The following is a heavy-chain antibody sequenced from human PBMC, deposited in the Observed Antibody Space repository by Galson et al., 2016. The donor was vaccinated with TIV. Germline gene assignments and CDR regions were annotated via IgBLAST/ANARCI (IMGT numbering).Heavy chain of an antibody. V-gene: IGHV3-21*01. CDR1: GFTFSTYS. CDR2: ISSSSRYI. D-gene: IGHD1-26*01. Sequence: SLRLSCAASGFTFSTYSVNWVRQAPGKGLEWVSSISSSSRYISYADSLKGRITISRDDAKNSVHLQMSSLRSEDTAVYYCARGYSGSYYDAFYMWGQGTMVTVSS. J-gene: IGHJ3*02. CDR3: ARGYSGSYYDAFYM.